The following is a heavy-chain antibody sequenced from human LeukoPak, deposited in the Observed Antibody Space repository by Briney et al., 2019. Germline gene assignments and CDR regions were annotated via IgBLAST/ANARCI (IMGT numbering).Heavy chain of an antibody. J-gene: IGHJ4*02. CDR3: AKPLFIWELLD. Sequence: PGGSLRLSCAASGFTFISYGMHWVRQAPGKGLEWVAFIRFDGNSKNFADSVKGRFTISIDNSKNTLYLQMNSLRVEDTAVHYCAKPLFIWELLDWGQGTLVTVSS. CDR2: IRFDGNSK. D-gene: IGHD1-26*01. V-gene: IGHV3-30*02. CDR1: GFTFISYG.